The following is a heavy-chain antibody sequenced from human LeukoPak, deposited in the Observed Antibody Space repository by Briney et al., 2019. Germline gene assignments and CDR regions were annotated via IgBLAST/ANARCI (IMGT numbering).Heavy chain of an antibody. Sequence: ASVKVSCTASGYTFTGYYMHWVRRAPGQGLEWMGWINPNSGGTNYAQKFQGWVTMTRDTSISTAYMELSRLRSDDTAVYYCARESLSGDGFDPWGQGTLVTVSS. V-gene: IGHV1-2*04. D-gene: IGHD3-10*01. CDR1: GYTFTGYY. CDR3: ARESLSGDGFDP. J-gene: IGHJ5*02. CDR2: INPNSGGT.